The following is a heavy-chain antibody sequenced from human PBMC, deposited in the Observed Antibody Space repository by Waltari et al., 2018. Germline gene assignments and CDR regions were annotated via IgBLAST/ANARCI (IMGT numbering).Heavy chain of an antibody. CDR1: GYTFTSFD. D-gene: IGHD6-6*01. Sequence: QVQLVQSGAEVKKPGASVKVSCEASGYTFTSFDINWVRPATGQGLEWMGWMNPNSGNTGYAQKFQGRVTMTRNTSINTAYMELSSLRSEDTAVYYCARVNMATRPYYFDPWGQGTLVAVSS. CDR3: ARVNMATRPYYFDP. V-gene: IGHV1-8*01. J-gene: IGHJ5*02. CDR2: MNPNSGNT.